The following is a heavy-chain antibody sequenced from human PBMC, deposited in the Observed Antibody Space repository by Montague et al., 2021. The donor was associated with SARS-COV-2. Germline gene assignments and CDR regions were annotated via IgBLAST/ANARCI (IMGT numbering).Heavy chain of an antibody. CDR3: ARAQNTCFIANCVNYFDF. CDR2: IYHTGST. Sequence: SETLSLTCTVSGGSISNYYWSWIRQPPGKGLEWIGYIYHTGSTKYNPSLKSRVTMSLDRPTNRFSLRLNSVTAADTAMYYCARAQNTCFIANCVNYFDFWGLGAQVTVSS. CDR1: GGSISNYY. D-gene: IGHD1-1*01. V-gene: IGHV4-59*01. J-gene: IGHJ4*02.